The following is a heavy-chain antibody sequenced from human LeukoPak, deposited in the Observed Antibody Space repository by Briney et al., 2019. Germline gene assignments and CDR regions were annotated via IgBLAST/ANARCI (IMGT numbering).Heavy chain of an antibody. J-gene: IGHJ4*02. D-gene: IGHD2-2*03. CDR1: GYTFTSYG. CDR2: ISAYNGNT. CDR3: ARGGYCSSTSCYLFDY. V-gene: IGHV1-18*01. Sequence: ASVKVSCKASGYTFTSYGISWVRQAPGQGPEWMGWISAYNGNTNYAQKLQGRVTMTTDTSTSTAYMELRSLRSDDTAVYYCARGGYCSSTSCYLFDYWGQGTLVTVSS.